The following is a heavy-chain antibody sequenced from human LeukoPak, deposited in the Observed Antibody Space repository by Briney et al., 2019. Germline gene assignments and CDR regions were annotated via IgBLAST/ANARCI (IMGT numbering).Heavy chain of an antibody. CDR3: ARDQGIAVAGTGWFDP. V-gene: IGHV1-69*04. Sequence: GASVKVSCEASGGTFSSYAISWVRQAPGQGLEWMGRIIPILGIANYAQKFQGRVTITADKSTSTAYMELSSLRSEATAVYYCARDQGIAVAGTGWFDPWGQGTLVTVSS. J-gene: IGHJ5*02. D-gene: IGHD6-19*01. CDR1: GGTFSSYA. CDR2: IIPILGIA.